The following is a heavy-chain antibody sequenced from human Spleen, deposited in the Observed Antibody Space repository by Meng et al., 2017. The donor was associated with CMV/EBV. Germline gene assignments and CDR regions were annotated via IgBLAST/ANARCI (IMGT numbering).Heavy chain of an antibody. Sequence: GAFRGYHWRWLRQPPGKGLEWIGEINHSGSTNYNPSLKSRVTISVDTSKNQFSLKLSSVTAADTAVYYCARGRRSTMIVVVRGWFDPWGQGTLVTVSS. CDR2: INHSGST. J-gene: IGHJ5*02. D-gene: IGHD3-22*01. CDR3: ARGRRSTMIVVVRGWFDP. CDR1: GAFRGYH. V-gene: IGHV4-34*01.